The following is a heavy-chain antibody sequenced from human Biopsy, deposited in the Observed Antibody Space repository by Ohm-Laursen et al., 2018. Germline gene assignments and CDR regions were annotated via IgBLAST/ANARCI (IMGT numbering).Heavy chain of an antibody. CDR1: GGTFSNYG. CDR2: NIPILGTG. J-gene: IGHJ1*01. CDR3: ATKLTGYFHH. V-gene: IGHV1-69*06. D-gene: IGHD3-9*01. Sequence: SSVKVSCNAPGGTFSNYGVNWVRQAPGQGLEWLGGNIPILGTGNCAQKFQDRVTVAADTSTSTATMELRSLRSDDTAVYYCATKLTGYFHHWGQGTLVIVSS.